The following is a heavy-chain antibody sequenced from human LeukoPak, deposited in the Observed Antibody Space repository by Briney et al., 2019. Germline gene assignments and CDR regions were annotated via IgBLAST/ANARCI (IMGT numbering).Heavy chain of an antibody. J-gene: IGHJ4*02. V-gene: IGHV3-49*04. CDR1: GFTFGDYA. D-gene: IGHD3-22*01. CDR3: AAVYYDSSGYFDY. Sequence: GGSLRLSCTASGFTFGDYAMSWVRQAPGKGLEWVGFIRSKAYGGTTEYAASVKGRFTISRDDSKSIAYLQMNSLKTEDTAVYYCAAVYYDSSGYFDYWGQGTLATVSS. CDR2: IRSKAYGGTT.